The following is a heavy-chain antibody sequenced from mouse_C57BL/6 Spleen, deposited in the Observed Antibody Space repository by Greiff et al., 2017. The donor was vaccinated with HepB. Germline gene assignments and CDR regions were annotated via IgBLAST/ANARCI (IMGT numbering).Heavy chain of an antibody. CDR2: INPNNGGT. D-gene: IGHD1-1*01. CDR3: ARRAYYGSSYFDY. V-gene: IGHV1-22*01. Sequence: VQLQQSGPELVKPGASVKMSCKASGYTFTDYNMHWVKQSHGKSLEWIGYINPNNGGTSYNQKFKGKATLTVNKSSSTAYMELRSLTSEDSAVYYCARRAYYGSSYFDYWGQGTTLTVSS. CDR1: GYTFTDYN. J-gene: IGHJ2*01.